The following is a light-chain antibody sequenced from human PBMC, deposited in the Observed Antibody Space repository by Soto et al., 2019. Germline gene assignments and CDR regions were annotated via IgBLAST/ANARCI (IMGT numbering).Light chain of an antibody. CDR3: QQYSTLPHT. V-gene: IGKV3-20*01. CDR2: GIS. CDR1: QTVTNRF. J-gene: IGKJ2*01. Sequence: ENVLTQSPGTLSLSPGERATLSCRASQTVTNRFFAWYQQKPGQPPRLLIHGISSRATGIPDRFSGSGSGTDFTLTISRLGPEDFVMYYCQQYSTLPHTFGRGTKLEV.